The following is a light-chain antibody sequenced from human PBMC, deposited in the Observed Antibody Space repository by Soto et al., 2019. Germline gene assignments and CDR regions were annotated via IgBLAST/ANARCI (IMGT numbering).Light chain of an antibody. CDR2: DNN. CDR1: NSNIGAGFD. V-gene: IGLV1-40*01. J-gene: IGLJ1*01. Sequence: QSALTQPPSVSGAPGQRVTISCTGRNSNIGAGFDVHWYQQLPGTAPKLLIYDNNNRPSGVPDRFSGSKSGTSASLAITGLQAEDEADYYCQSYDSSLSGYVFGTGTKV. CDR3: QSYDSSLSGYV.